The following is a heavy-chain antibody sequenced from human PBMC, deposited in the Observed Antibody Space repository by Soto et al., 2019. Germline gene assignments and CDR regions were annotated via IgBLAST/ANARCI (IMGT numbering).Heavy chain of an antibody. J-gene: IGHJ3*02. Sequence: QVQLVESGGGVVQPGRSLRLSCAASGFTFSSYGMHWVRQAPGKGLEWVAVISYDGSNKYYADSVKGRFTISRDNSKNTLYLQMNSLRAEDTAVYYCAKGLMTLYDAFDIWGQGTMVTVSS. V-gene: IGHV3-30*18. CDR3: AKGLMTLYDAFDI. CDR2: ISYDGSNK. CDR1: GFTFSSYG.